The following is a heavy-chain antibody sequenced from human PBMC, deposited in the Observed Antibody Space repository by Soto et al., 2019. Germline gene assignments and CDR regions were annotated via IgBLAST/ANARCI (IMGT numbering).Heavy chain of an antibody. CDR3: AKGIVASSGGSSY. D-gene: IGHD6-19*01. CDR2: IWDSGSNT. CDR1: GFTFSSYG. Sequence: GGSLRLSCAASGFTFSSYGMHWVRQAPGKGLEWVAVIWDSGSNTYYADSVKGRFTISRDNSKNTLYLQMNSLRAEDTAVYYCAKGIVASSGGSSYWGQGTLVTVSS. J-gene: IGHJ4*02. V-gene: IGHV3-33*06.